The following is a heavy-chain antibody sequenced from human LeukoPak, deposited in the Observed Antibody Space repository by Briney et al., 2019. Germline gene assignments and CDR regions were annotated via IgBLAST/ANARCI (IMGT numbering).Heavy chain of an antibody. D-gene: IGHD1-26*01. CDR1: GYSISSGNY. J-gene: IGHJ4*02. Sequence: SETLSLTCTVSGYSISSGNYWGWIRPPPGKGLEGIGNIYHGGSTYYKPSLKSRVTISVDTSKNQFSLKLNSVTAADTAVYYCARVWIDSGIYYDHRGAFDYWGQGTLVTVSS. CDR3: ARVWIDSGIYYDHRGAFDY. CDR2: IYHGGST. V-gene: IGHV4-38-2*02.